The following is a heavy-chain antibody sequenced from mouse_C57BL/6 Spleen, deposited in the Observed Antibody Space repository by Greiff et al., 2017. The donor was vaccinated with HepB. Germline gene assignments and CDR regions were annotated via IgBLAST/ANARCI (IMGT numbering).Heavy chain of an antibody. D-gene: IGHD1-1*01. J-gene: IGHJ1*03. CDR2: IDPSDSYT. CDR1: GYTFTSYW. V-gene: IGHV1-69*01. Sequence: QVQLQQSGAELVMPGASVKLSCKASGYTFTSYWMHWVKQRPGQGLEWIGEIDPSDSYTNYNQKFKGKSTLTVDKSSSTAYMQLSSLTSEDSAVYYCARSGTVVADVWGTGTTVTVSS. CDR3: ARSGTVVADV.